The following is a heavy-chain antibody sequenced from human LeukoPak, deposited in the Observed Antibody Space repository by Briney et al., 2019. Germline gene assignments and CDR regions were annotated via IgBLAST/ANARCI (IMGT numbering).Heavy chain of an antibody. CDR1: GFTFSSYG. D-gene: IGHD3-10*01. J-gene: IGHJ6*02. V-gene: IGHV3-33*01. CDR3: AGAHPRGDYYYGMDV. Sequence: GRSLRLSCAASGFTFSSYGMHWVRQAPGKGLEWVAVIWYDGSNKYYADSVKGRFTISRDNSKNTLYLQMNSLRAEDTAVYYCAGAHPRGDYYYGMDVWGQGTTVTVSS. CDR2: IWYDGSNK.